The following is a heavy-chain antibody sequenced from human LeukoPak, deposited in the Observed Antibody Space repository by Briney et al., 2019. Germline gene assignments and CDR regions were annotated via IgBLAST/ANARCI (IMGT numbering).Heavy chain of an antibody. V-gene: IGHV4-39*01. CDR2: LYYSGST. D-gene: IGHD4-23*01. J-gene: IGHJ4*02. Sequence: SETLSLTCTVSGGSIGSSSYYWGWIRQPPGKGLEWIGSLYYSGSTYYNPSLKSRVTISVDTYQNQFSLKLSSVTAADTAVYYCASQNDYGGTVGYWGQGTLVTVSS. CDR3: ASQNDYGGTVGY. CDR1: GGSIGSSSYY.